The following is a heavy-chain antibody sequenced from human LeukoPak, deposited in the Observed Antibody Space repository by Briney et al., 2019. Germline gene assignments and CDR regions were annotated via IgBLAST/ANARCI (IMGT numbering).Heavy chain of an antibody. CDR1: GGSISSYY. Sequence: PSETLSLTCTVSGGSISSYYWSWIRQPPGKGLEWVGYISYSGSTNFNPPLKSRVTISVDTSKHQFSLKLSSVTAADTAVYYCAREGTAGTNLNWFDPWGQGTLVTVSS. V-gene: IGHV4-59*01. CDR2: ISYSGST. CDR3: AREGTAGTNLNWFDP. J-gene: IGHJ5*02. D-gene: IGHD1-1*01.